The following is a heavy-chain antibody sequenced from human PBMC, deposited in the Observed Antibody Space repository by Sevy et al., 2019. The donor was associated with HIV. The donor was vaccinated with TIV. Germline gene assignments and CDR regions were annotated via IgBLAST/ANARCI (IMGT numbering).Heavy chain of an antibody. CDR2: IYYSGST. CDR1: GGSISSSSYY. V-gene: IGHV4-39*01. D-gene: IGHD2-15*01. J-gene: IGHJ4*02. CDR3: ARHLVVVVAATPYYFDY. Sequence: SETLSLTCTVSGGSISSSSYYWGWIRQPPGKGLEWIGSIYYSGSTYYNPSLKSRVTISVDTSKNQFSLKLSSVTAADTAVYYCARHLVVVVAATPYYFDYWGQRTLVTVSS.